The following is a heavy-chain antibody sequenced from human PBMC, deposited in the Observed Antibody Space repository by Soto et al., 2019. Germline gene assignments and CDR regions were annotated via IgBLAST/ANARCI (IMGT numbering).Heavy chain of an antibody. CDR3: AKAEGYSFDI. Sequence: EVQLVETGGGLVQPGGSLRLSCAASGFIFRGHWMSWVRQAPGKGLEWVANIRQDGNEEQYSDSVKGRFTLSRDNAKNSLYLQMNGLRVEDTAVYSCAKAEGYSFDIRGQGTMVTVSS. CDR2: IRQDGNEE. D-gene: IGHD1-1*01. V-gene: IGHV3-7*01. CDR1: GFIFRGHW. J-gene: IGHJ3*02.